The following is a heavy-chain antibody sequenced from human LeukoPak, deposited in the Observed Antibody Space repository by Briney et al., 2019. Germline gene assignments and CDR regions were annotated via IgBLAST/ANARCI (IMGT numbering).Heavy chain of an antibody. V-gene: IGHV3-30*18. CDR1: GFTFSSYG. CDR3: AKGRDSWSNKMDY. Sequence: SGGSLRLSCAASGFTFSSYGVYWVRQAPGKGLEWVAVISYHGSNKYYADSVKGRFTISRDNSKNTLYLQMNSLRGEDTAVYYCAKGRDSWSNKMDYWGQGTLVTVPS. D-gene: IGHD3-3*01. CDR2: ISYHGSNK. J-gene: IGHJ4*02.